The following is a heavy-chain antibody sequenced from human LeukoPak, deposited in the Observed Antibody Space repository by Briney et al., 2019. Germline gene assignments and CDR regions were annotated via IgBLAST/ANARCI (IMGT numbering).Heavy chain of an antibody. CDR2: IIPIFGTA. CDR3: ASVGCSGGSCYNRFDY. CDR1: GGTFSSYA. D-gene: IGHD2-15*01. Sequence: ASVKVSCKASGGTFSSYAISWVRQAPGQGLEWRGGIIPIFGTANYAQKFQGRVTITTDESTSTAYMELSSLRSEDTAVYYCASVGCSGGSCYNRFDYWGQGTLVTVSS. J-gene: IGHJ4*02. V-gene: IGHV1-69*05.